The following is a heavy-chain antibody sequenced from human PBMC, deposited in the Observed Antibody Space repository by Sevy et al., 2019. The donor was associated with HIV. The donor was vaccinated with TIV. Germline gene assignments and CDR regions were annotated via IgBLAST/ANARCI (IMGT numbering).Heavy chain of an antibody. CDR3: ARDLEGYDILTGYYDY. CDR2: ISSSSSYI. V-gene: IGHV3-21*01. Sequence: GGSLRLSCAASGFTFSSYSMNWVRQAPGKGLEWVSSISSSSSYIYYADSVKGRFTISRDNAKNSLYLQMNSLGAEDTAVYYCARDLEGYDILTGYYDYWGQGTLVTVSS. CDR1: GFTFSSYS. D-gene: IGHD3-9*01. J-gene: IGHJ4*02.